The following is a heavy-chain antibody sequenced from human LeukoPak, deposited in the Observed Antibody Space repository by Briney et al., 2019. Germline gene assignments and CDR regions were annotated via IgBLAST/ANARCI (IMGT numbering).Heavy chain of an antibody. Sequence: SETLSLTCTVSGGSISSYYWSWIRQPPGKGLEWIGYIYYSGSTNYNPSLKSRVTISVDTSKNQFSLKLSSVTAADTAVYYCAREGMTTVTIYYYYYMDVWGKGTTVTVSS. D-gene: IGHD4-11*01. CDR1: GGSISSYY. V-gene: IGHV4-59*12. J-gene: IGHJ6*03. CDR3: AREGMTTVTIYYYYYMDV. CDR2: IYYSGST.